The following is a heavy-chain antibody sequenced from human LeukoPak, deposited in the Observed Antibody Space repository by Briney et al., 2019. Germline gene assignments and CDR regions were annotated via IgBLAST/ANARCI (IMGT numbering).Heavy chain of an antibody. D-gene: IGHD2-2*01. Sequence: PGGSLRLSCAASGFTFSSYWMHWVRQAPGKGLVWVSRINSDGSSTSYADSVKGRFTISRDNAKNTLYLQMNSLRAEDTAVYYCANEIVPAAITHDYWGQGTLVTVSS. CDR2: INSDGSST. V-gene: IGHV3-74*01. CDR3: ANEIVPAAITHDY. CDR1: GFTFSSYW. J-gene: IGHJ4*02.